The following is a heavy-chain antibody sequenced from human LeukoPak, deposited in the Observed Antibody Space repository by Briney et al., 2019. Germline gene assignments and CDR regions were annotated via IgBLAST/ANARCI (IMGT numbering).Heavy chain of an antibody. CDR3: ASEYYYDSSGYK. D-gene: IGHD3-22*01. Sequence: SETLSLTCAVYGGSFSGYYWSWIRQPPGKGLEWIGEINHSGSTNYNPSLKSRVTISVDRSKNQFSLKLSSVTAADTAVYYCASEYYYDSSGYKWGQGTLVTVSS. CDR2: INHSGST. J-gene: IGHJ4*02. CDR1: GGSFSGYY. V-gene: IGHV4-34*01.